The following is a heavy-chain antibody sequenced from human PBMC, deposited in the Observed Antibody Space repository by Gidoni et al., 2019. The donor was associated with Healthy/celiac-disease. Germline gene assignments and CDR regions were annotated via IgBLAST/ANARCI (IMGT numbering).Heavy chain of an antibody. V-gene: IGHV3-15*01. Sequence: EVQLVESGGGLVKPGGSLRLSCEASGFTFSNAGMSWVRQAPGKGLEWVGRIKSQTDGGTTDYASPVKGRFTISRDDSKNTLYLQMNSLQTEDTAVYYCTTEIVVVVAATLYDYWGQGTLVTVSS. CDR2: IKSQTDGGTT. D-gene: IGHD2-15*01. J-gene: IGHJ4*02. CDR3: TTEIVVVVAATLYDY. CDR1: GFTFSNAG.